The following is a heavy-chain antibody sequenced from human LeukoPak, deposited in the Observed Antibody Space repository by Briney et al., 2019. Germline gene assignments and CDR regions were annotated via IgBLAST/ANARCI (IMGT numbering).Heavy chain of an antibody. CDR3: ARGSHGEHDS. J-gene: IGHJ5*01. D-gene: IGHD4-17*01. CDR1: GFTFSGSA. Sequence: GGSLRLSCAASGFTFSGSAMHWVRQAPGKGLEWVSVIYSDGRTYYADSVKGRFTISRDNSKNTLYLQMNSLRAEDTAVYYCARGSHGEHDSWGQGTLVTVSS. V-gene: IGHV3-53*01. CDR2: IYSDGRT.